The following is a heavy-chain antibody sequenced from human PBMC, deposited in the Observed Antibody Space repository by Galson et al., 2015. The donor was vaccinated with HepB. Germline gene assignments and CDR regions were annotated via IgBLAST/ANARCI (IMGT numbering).Heavy chain of an antibody. CDR1: GDSLSSNSHY. V-gene: IGHV4-39*01. CDR2: IYYSGST. J-gene: IGHJ3*02. Sequence: ETLSPTCTVSGDSLSSNSHYWGWIRQPPGKGLEWIATIYYSGSTYSNPSLQSRVTIPVDTSKNQFSLKPNSVTAADTAVYFCARTLVATPQDAFEIGGQGTLVTVSS. D-gene: IGHD2-8*02. CDR3: ARTLVATPQDAFEI.